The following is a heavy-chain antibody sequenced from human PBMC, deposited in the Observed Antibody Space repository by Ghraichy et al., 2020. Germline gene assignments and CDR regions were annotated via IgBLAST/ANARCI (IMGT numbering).Heavy chain of an antibody. J-gene: IGHJ4*02. Sequence: SETLSLTCSVPRASIRSYYWSWIRQPPGKGLEWIGYIYHTGSTNYTPSLKSRVTISLATSKNQLSLRLSSVTAAATAVYYCARVKGSFDYWGQGTLVTVSS. CDR3: ARVKGSFDY. CDR2: IYHTGST. CDR1: RASIRSYY. V-gene: IGHV4-59*01.